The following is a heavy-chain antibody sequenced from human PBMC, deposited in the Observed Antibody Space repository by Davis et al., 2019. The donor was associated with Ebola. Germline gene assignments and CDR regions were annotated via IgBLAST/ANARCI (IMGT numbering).Heavy chain of an antibody. CDR2: IYYSGTT. J-gene: IGHJ4*02. V-gene: IGHV4-59*01. Sequence: SETLSLTCTVSGGSFSTYYWSWVRQPPGKGLEWVGYIYYSGTTHYNPSLRGRVTISVDTSKKHFSLKLGSVTAADTAVYYCARSLYSSLSHAAYWGQGALVTVSS. D-gene: IGHD6-19*01. CDR1: GGSFSTYY. CDR3: ARSLYSSLSHAAY.